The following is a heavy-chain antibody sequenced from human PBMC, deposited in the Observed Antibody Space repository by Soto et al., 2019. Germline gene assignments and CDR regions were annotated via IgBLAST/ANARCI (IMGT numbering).Heavy chain of an antibody. V-gene: IGHV4-31*03. J-gene: IGHJ6*02. CDR1: GGSISSGGYY. CDR2: IYYSGST. Sequence: QVQLQESGPGLVKPSQTLSLTCTVSGGSISSGGYYWSWIRQHPGKGLEWIGYIYYSGSTYYNPSLKSRVTISVDTSKHQFSLKLSSVTAADTAVYYCARQTTVTSALDYYGMDVWGQGTTVTVSS. D-gene: IGHD4-17*01. CDR3: ARQTTVTSALDYYGMDV.